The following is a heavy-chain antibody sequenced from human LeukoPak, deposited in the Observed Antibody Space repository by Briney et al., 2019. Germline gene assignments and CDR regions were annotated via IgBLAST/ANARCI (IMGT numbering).Heavy chain of an antibody. J-gene: IGHJ4*02. CDR1: GGSISSGDYY. CDR3: ARARELQYYFDY. Sequence: SGTLSLTCTVSGGSISSGDYYWSRIRQPPGKGLEWIGYIYYSGSTYYNPSLKSRVTISVDTSKNQFSLKLSSVTAADTAVYYCARARELQYYFDYWGQGTLVTVSS. CDR2: IYYSGST. D-gene: IGHD1-7*01. V-gene: IGHV4-30-4*08.